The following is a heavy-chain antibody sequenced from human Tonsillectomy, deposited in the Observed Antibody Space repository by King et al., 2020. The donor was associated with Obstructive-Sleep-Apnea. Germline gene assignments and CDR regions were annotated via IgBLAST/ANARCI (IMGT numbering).Heavy chain of an antibody. V-gene: IGHV3-11*01. Sequence: VQLVESGGGLVKPGGSLRLSCAASGFTFSDYYITWIRQAPGKGLEWVSYISSRGSMKYYADSVKGRFSISRDNAKKSLYLQMHSLRAEDTAVYYCASSSGYFDYWGQGTLVTVSS. CDR3: ASSSGYFDY. CDR2: ISSRGSMK. CDR1: GFTFSDYY. D-gene: IGHD3-22*01. J-gene: IGHJ4*02.